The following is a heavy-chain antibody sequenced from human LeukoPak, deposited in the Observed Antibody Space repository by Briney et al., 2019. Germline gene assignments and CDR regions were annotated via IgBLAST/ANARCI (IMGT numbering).Heavy chain of an antibody. D-gene: IGHD6-19*01. Sequence: GGSLRLSCAASGFTFSSYAMSWVRQAPGKGLEWVSAISGSGGRTYYADSVKGRFTISRDTSKNTLYLQMDSLRAEDTAVYYCAKGEVAGWFDPWGQGTLVTVSS. V-gene: IGHV3-23*01. CDR2: ISGSGGRT. CDR3: AKGEVAGWFDP. CDR1: GFTFSSYA. J-gene: IGHJ5*02.